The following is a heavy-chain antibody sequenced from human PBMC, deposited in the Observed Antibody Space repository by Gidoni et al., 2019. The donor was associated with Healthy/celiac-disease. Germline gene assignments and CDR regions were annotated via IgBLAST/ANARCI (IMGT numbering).Heavy chain of an antibody. CDR2: ISYDGSNK. CDR3: ANLLRDY. CDR1: GFTFSSYG. V-gene: IGHV3-30*18. Sequence: QVQLVESGGGVVQPGRALRLSCAASGFTFSSYGMHWVRQAPGKGLEWVAVISYDGSNKYYADSVKGRFTISRDNSKNTLYLQMNSLRAEDTAVYYCANLLRDYWGQGTLVTVSS. J-gene: IGHJ4*02. D-gene: IGHD2-15*01.